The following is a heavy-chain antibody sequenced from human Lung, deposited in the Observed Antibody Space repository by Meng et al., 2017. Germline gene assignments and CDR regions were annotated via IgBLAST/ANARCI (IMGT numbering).Heavy chain of an antibody. D-gene: IGHD3-10*01. V-gene: IGHV3-23*01. CDR3: TQHSYGLGHYLDY. CDR2: HSGCRFST. CDR1: GMSFSRYA. J-gene: IGHJ4*02. Sequence: LMGSGGGLGQPGGSLSISCVAFGMSFSRYATRWVRHAPGEGLGWVSAHSGCRFSTHYAHPVKRRSAISRHNSKKALYLQMSSLSAEHTAPYYFTQHSYGLGHYLDYWGQGALVTVSS.